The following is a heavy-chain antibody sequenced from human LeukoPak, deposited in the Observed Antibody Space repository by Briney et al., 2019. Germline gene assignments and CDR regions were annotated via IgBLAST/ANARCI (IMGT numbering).Heavy chain of an antibody. J-gene: IGHJ5*02. CDR1: GGSISSYY. CDR3: ARDRYSYGYINWFDP. CDR2: IYTSGST. Sequence: SEALSLTCTVSGGSISSYYWSWIRQPAGKGLEWIGRIYTSGSTNYNPSLKSRVTMSVDTSKNQFSLKLSSVTAADTAVYYCARDRYSYGYINWFDPWGQGTLVTVSS. D-gene: IGHD5-18*01. V-gene: IGHV4-4*07.